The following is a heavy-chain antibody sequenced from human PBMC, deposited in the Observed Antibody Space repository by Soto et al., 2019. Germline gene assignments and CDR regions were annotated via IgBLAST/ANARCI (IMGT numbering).Heavy chain of an antibody. CDR3: ARGYCSGGSCYSVNDYGDYLFDY. J-gene: IGHJ4*02. CDR2: IYYSGST. CDR1: GGSISSSSYY. Sequence: PSETLSLTCTVSGGSISSSSYYWGWIRQPPGKGLEWIGSIYYSGSTYYNPSLKSRVTISVDTSKNQFSLKLSSVTAADTAVYYCARGYCSGGSCYSVNDYGDYLFDYWGQGTLVTVSS. D-gene: IGHD2-15*01. V-gene: IGHV4-39*01.